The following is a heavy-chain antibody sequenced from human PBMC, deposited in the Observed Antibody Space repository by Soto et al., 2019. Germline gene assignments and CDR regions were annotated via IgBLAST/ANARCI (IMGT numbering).Heavy chain of an antibody. CDR2: LSYDGSHE. J-gene: IGHJ4*02. V-gene: IGHV3-30*18. CDR1: GFTFADFG. CDR3: AKEMFPRTVLDSSSPWGDY. D-gene: IGHD3-22*01. Sequence: QVQLVESGGGVVQPGTSLKLSCAASGFTFADFGFHWVRQAPGKGLEWVATLSYDGSHEYYADSVKGRFTISRDNSKITLYLQMNSLKTEDTAMYYCAKEMFPRTVLDSSSPWGDYWGQGTLVTVSS.